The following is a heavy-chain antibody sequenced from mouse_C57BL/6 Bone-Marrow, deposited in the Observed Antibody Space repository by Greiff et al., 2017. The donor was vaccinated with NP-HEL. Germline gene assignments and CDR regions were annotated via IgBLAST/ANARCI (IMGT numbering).Heavy chain of an antibody. Sequence: QVQLQQSGAELVKPGASVKLSCKASGYTFTSYWMHWVKQRPGQGLEWIGMIHPNSGSTNYNEKFKSKATLTVDKSSSTAYMQLSSLTSEDSAVYYCAREGHLLWYPSYAMDYWGQGTSVTVSS. D-gene: IGHD2-1*01. CDR2: IHPNSGST. CDR1: GYTFTSYW. V-gene: IGHV1-64*01. J-gene: IGHJ4*01. CDR3: AREGHLLWYPSYAMDY.